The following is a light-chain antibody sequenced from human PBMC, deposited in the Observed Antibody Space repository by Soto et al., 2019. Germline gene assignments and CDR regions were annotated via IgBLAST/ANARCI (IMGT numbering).Light chain of an antibody. CDR3: QQYNNWPPWT. V-gene: IGKV3-15*01. CDR2: GAS. CDR1: QSISSN. J-gene: IGKJ1*01. Sequence: EVGMTQSPATLSASPGERATLSCRASQSISSNLAWYQQKPGQAPRLLIYGASTMANGIPTRFSGSGSGTAFTLTISSLQSEDFAVYYCQQYNNWPPWTFGKGTKVESK.